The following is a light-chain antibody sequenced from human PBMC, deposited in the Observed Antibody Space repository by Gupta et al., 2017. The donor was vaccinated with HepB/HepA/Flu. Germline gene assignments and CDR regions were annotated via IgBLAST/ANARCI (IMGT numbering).Light chain of an antibody. J-gene: IGLJ2*01. CDR2: HVG. V-gene: IGLV2-14*03. CDR1: SSDVGGYNF. CDR3: SSFTTSGTWV. Sequence: QSALTQPASVSGSSGQSITIPCTGSSSDVGGYNFVSWYQQHPGKAPKLIIYHVGHRPFGVSSRFSGSKSGNTASLTISGLQPDDEFDYYCSSFTTSGTWVFGGGTRLTVL.